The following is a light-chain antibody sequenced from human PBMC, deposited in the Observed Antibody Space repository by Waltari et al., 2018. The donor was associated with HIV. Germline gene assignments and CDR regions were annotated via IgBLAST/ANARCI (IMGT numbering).Light chain of an antibody. V-gene: IGKV2D-29*01. CDR2: EVS. Sequence: DVLLTQDPVPLSVTPGQPASTTCRSSQTIVHRDGKTYFYWFLQKSGQPPQPLIYEVSNRFSGVPDRFSGSGSGTDFTLKISRVEAEDVGVYYCMQSIQLPRTFGQGTKVEIK. CDR1: QTIVHRDGKTY. CDR3: MQSIQLPRT. J-gene: IGKJ1*01.